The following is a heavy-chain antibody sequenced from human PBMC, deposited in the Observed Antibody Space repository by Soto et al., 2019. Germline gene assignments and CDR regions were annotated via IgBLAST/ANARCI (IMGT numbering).Heavy chain of an antibody. CDR1: GYTFTSYG. CDR3: ARVMYSSSWTHLLDYYYGMDV. V-gene: IGHV1-18*01. CDR2: ISAYNGNT. D-gene: IGHD6-13*01. J-gene: IGHJ6*02. Sequence: ASVKVSCEASGYTFTSYGISWVRQAPGQGLEWMGWISAYNGNTNYAQKLQGRVTMTTDTSTSTAYMELRSLRSDDTAVYYCARVMYSSSWTHLLDYYYGMDVWGQGTTVTVSS.